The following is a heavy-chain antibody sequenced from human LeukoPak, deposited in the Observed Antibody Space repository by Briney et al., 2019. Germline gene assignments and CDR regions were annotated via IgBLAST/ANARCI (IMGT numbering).Heavy chain of an antibody. CDR3: SKEGGIVVAGGRDS. CDR1: GSAFSNYA. CDR2: INPRGDKT. J-gene: IGHJ4*02. Sequence: GGSLRLSCAASGSAFSNYAMSWVRQAPGKGPEWVSAINPRGDKTYYADSLRGRFTISRDNSKYTLFLQMDSLGAADTALYYCSKEGGIVVAGGRDSWGQGTLVTVSS. V-gene: IGHV3-23*01. D-gene: IGHD2-15*01.